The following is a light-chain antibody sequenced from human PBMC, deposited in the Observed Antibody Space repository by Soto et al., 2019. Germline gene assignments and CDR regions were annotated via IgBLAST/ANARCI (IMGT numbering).Light chain of an antibody. CDR3: CSYEGKFF. Sequence: QPALTQPRAVSGSPGQSVTISCTGTSSDIGVSRSVSWYQQHPGKAPKLIISDVTKRPSGVPYRFSGSKSDNTASLTISGLQADDEADYYCCSYEGKFFFGTGTKVTVL. CDR1: SSDIGVSRS. J-gene: IGLJ1*01. CDR2: DVT. V-gene: IGLV2-11*01.